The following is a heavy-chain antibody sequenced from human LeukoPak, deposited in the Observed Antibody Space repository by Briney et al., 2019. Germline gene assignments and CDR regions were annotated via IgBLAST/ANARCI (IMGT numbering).Heavy chain of an antibody. J-gene: IGHJ4*02. CDR1: GFTFSSYW. CDR3: ARDGRSGWYVGYYFDY. D-gene: IGHD6-19*01. CDR2: IKPDGSST. V-gene: IGHV3-74*01. Sequence: GGSLRLSCAASGFTFSSYWMHWVRQAPGKGLVWVSRIKPDGSSTSYADSVKGRFTISRDNSKNTLYLQMNSLRAEDTAVYYCARDGRSGWYVGYYFDYWGQGTLVTVSS.